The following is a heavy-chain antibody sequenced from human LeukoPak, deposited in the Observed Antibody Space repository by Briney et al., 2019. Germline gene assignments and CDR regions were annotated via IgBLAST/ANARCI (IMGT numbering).Heavy chain of an antibody. D-gene: IGHD5-18*01. V-gene: IGHV3-74*01. CDR3: ARARGNTYGYFEY. Sequence: PGGSLRLSCAASGLTLSGYWMHSVSHAAGKGMVWVSRINGDASSTIYADSVKGRFTISRDNAKSTLYLQMNSLRVEDTAVYYCARARGNTYGYFEYWGQGTLVTVSS. CDR2: INGDASST. CDR1: GLTLSGYW. J-gene: IGHJ4*02.